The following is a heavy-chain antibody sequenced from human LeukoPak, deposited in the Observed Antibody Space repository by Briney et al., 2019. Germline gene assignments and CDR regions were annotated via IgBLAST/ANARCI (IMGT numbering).Heavy chain of an antibody. CDR1: GFTFDDYA. V-gene: IGHV3-9*01. D-gene: IGHD3-22*01. J-gene: IGHJ4*02. CDR2: ISWNSGSI. CDR3: AKTRSGYNFDY. Sequence: GRSLRLSCAASGFTFDDYAMHWVRQAPGKGLEWVSGISWNSGSIGYADSVKGRFTISRDNAKNSLYLQMNSLRAEDTALYYCAKTRSGYNFDYWGQGTLVTVSS.